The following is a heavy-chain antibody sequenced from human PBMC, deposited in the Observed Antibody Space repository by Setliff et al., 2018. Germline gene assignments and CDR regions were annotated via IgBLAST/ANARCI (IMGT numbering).Heavy chain of an antibody. V-gene: IGHV4-39*07. CDR2: MYYGGGGST. CDR1: GDSVSSSRFY. J-gene: IGHJ6*03. Sequence: PSETLSLTCTVSGDSVSSSRFYWAWIRQPPGKGLEWIGSMYYGGGGSTYYNASLKSRVTISVDTSKNQFSLKLSSVTAADTAVYYCARAISGWFSAHYYYMDVWGKGTTVTVSS. CDR3: ARAISGWFSAHYYYMDV. D-gene: IGHD6-19*01.